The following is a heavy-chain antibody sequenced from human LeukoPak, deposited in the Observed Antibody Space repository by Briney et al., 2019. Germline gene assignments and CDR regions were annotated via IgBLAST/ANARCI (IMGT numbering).Heavy chain of an antibody. CDR3: AGEENYGDYYGMDV. J-gene: IGHJ6*01. CDR2: INTNTGNP. CDR1: GYTFTSYA. V-gene: IGHV7-4-1*02. D-gene: IGHD4-17*01. Sequence: EASVKVSCKASGYTFTSYAMNWVRQAPGQGLEWMGWINTNTGNPTYAQGFTGRFVFSLDTSVNTAFLQISSLKAEDTAVYYCAGEENYGDYYGMDVWGQGTTVTVSS.